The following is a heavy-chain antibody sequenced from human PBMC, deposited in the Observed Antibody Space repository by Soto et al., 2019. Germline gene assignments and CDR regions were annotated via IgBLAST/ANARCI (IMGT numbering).Heavy chain of an antibody. D-gene: IGHD2-2*01. V-gene: IGHV4-59*11. CDR1: GGSISSHY. Sequence: SETVSLTCTVSGGSISSHYWSWIRQTPGKGLEWIGYIYDTGSTNYNPSLKSRVSFSVDTSKNQFSLKLSSVTAADTAVYYCARYYCNSDTCYFFGYWGQGTLVTVSS. CDR2: IYDTGST. J-gene: IGHJ4*02. CDR3: ARYYCNSDTCYFFGY.